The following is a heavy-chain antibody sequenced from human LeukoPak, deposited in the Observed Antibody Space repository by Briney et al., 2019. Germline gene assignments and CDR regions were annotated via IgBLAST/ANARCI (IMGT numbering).Heavy chain of an antibody. CDR2: INPNSGGT. CDR3: ARDWGHSDAFDI. J-gene: IGHJ3*02. Sequence: ASVKVSCKASGYTFTGYYMHWVRQAPGQGLEWMGWINPNSGGTNYAQKFQGRVTMTRDTSISTAYMELSRLRSDDTAVYYCARDWGHSDAFDIWGQGTMVTVSS. D-gene: IGHD3-16*01. V-gene: IGHV1-2*02. CDR1: GYTFTGYY.